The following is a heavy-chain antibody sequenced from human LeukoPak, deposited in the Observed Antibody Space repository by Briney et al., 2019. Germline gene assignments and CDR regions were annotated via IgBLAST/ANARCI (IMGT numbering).Heavy chain of an antibody. V-gene: IGHV1-18*01. CDR3: ARDYGGSYYDILTGYATPTELDY. CDR1: GHTFVSYG. CDR2: ISGYNGKI. J-gene: IGHJ4*02. Sequence: ASVKVSCKASGHTFVSYGISWVRQAPGQGLEWMGWISGYNGKINYAQKFQGRVTMTTDTSTSTAYMELRSLRSDDTAVYYCARDYGGSYYDILTGYATPTELDYWGQGTLVTVSS. D-gene: IGHD3-9*01.